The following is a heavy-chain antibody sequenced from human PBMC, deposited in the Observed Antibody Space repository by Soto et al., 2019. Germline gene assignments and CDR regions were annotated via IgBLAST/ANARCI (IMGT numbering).Heavy chain of an antibody. V-gene: IGHV3-33*01. D-gene: IGHD6-6*01. CDR3: ARVGDPYTSSYCVDL. CDR1: GFTFSSHV. CDR2: IWFDGSNK. J-gene: IGHJ5*02. Sequence: GGSLRLSCAASGFTFSSHVMHWVRQAPGKGLEWVAVIWFDGSNKYYMDSVKGRFTVSRDNSNDTLYLQMNSLRVEDTAVYYCARVGDPYTSSYCVDLCGQGTPVTVYS.